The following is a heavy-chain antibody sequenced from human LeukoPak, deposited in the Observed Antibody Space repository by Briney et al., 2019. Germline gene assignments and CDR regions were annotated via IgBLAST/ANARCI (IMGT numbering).Heavy chain of an antibody. CDR3: ARHWYLAYFQH. V-gene: IGHV4-4*09. J-gene: IGHJ1*01. D-gene: IGHD6-13*01. Sequence: PSETLSLTCTVSGGSISSDYWNWIRQPPGEGLEWIGYIYTSGSTNYNPSLKSRVTISVDTSKNQFSLKLSSVTAADTAVYYCARHWYLAYFQHWGQGTLVTVSS. CDR1: GGSISSDY. CDR2: IYTSGST.